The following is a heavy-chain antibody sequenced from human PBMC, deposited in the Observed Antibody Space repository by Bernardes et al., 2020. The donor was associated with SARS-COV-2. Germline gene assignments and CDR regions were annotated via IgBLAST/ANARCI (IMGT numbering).Heavy chain of an antibody. CDR1: GFTFSSYW. Sequence: GGSLRLSCAASGFTFSSYWMSWVRQAPGKGLEWVANIKQDGSEKYYVDSVKGRFTISRDNAKNSLYLQMNSLRAEDTAVYYCARGDYSYYYYGMDVWGQGTTVTVSS. CDR2: IKQDGSEK. D-gene: IGHD2-21*01. CDR3: ARGDYSYYYYGMDV. V-gene: IGHV3-7*03. J-gene: IGHJ6*02.